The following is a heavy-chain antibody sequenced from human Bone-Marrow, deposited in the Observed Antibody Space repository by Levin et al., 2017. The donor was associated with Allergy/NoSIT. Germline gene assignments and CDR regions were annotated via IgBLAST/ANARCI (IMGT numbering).Heavy chain of an antibody. CDR1: GYTFTGYY. J-gene: IGHJ4*02. CDR2: INPNSGGP. D-gene: IGHD3-22*01. CDR3: ARLSHYNDSC. V-gene: IGHV1-2*02. Sequence: ASVKVSCKASGYTFTGYYLHWVRQAPGQGPEWMGWINPNSGGPNYAQKFQGRVTMTRDTSISTAYMELSRLRSDDTAIYYCARLSHYNDSCWGPGTLVTVSS.